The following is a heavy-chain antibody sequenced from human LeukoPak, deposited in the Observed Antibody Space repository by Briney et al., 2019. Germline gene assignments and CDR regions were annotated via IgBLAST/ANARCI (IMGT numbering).Heavy chain of an antibody. D-gene: IGHD3-22*01. Sequence: GGSLRLSCAASGFAFSSYWMSWVRQAPGKGLEWVASIKQDGSEKYYVDSVKGRFTISRDNAKNSLYLQMNSLRAEDTAVYYCARDGKDSSGYLVDYWGQGTLVTVSS. J-gene: IGHJ4*02. CDR3: ARDGKDSSGYLVDY. CDR1: GFAFSSYW. CDR2: IKQDGSEK. V-gene: IGHV3-7*01.